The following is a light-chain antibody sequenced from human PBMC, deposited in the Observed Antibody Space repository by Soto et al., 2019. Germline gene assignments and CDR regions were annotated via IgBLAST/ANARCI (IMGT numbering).Light chain of an antibody. J-gene: IGKJ2*01. Sequence: DIHMTQSPSTLSASVGDRVTITCRASQSISSWLAWYQQKPGKAPKLLIYKASSLESGFPSRFSGSGSWTEFTLTISSLQTYDFATYYCQQYNSYPYTFGHGTKLLIK. CDR2: KAS. CDR1: QSISSW. V-gene: IGKV1-5*03. CDR3: QQYNSYPYT.